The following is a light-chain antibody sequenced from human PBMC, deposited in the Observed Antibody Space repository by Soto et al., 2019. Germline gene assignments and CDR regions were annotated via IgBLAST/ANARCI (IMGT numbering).Light chain of an antibody. CDR3: QQYGSSPLT. CDR1: QSVWSSY. J-gene: IGKJ4*01. CDR2: GAS. V-gene: IGKV3-20*01. Sequence: EIVLTQSPGTLSLSPGERATLSCRASQSVWSSYLAWYQQKPGQAPRLLIYGASSRATGIPDRFSGRGSGTDFTLTISRLEPEDFAVYYCQQYGSSPLTFGGGTKVEIK.